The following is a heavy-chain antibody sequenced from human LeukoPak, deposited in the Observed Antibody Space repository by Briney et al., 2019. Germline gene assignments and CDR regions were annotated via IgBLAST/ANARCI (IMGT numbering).Heavy chain of an antibody. CDR3: VRGSNGWSGMDV. J-gene: IGHJ6*02. D-gene: IGHD6-19*01. CDR2: LIVVGDYT. V-gene: IGHV3-74*01. Sequence: QPGGSLRLSSALPVFTLSTYWTCAVRQGLGKGLGWVSRLIVVGDYTNYEDSVKGRFTISRDNAKNTLYLQMNSLRAEDTAVYYCVRGSNGWSGMDVWGQGTTVTVSS. CDR1: VFTLSTYW.